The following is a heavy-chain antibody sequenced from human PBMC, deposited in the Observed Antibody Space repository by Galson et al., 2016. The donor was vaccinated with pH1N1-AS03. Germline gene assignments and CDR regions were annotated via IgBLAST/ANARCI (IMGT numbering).Heavy chain of an antibody. Sequence: SLSSCAASGFIFSSDWMHWVRQVPGKGLVWASRITSDGSSISYADAVKGRFTTSRDNAKNTLYLQMNSLRAEDTAVYHCARAMYTSGWYGMDVWGQGTTVTVSS. D-gene: IGHD6-19*01. V-gene: IGHV3-74*01. CDR2: ITSDGSSI. J-gene: IGHJ6*02. CDR1: GFIFSSDW. CDR3: ARAMYTSGWYGMDV.